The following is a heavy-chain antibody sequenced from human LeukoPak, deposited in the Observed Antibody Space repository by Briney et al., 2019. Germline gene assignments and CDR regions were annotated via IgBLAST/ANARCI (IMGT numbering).Heavy chain of an antibody. CDR3: ARALTTLTYEGY. Sequence: PGGSLRLSCAASGFTFSSYTMHWIRQAPGKGLEWVSSISGSNSYIFYADSVKGRFAVSRDNAKDSLYLQMNSLRAEDTAVYYCARALTTLTYEGYWGQGTLVTVSS. CDR1: GFTFSSYT. D-gene: IGHD1-1*01. J-gene: IGHJ4*02. CDR2: ISGSNSYI. V-gene: IGHV3-21*01.